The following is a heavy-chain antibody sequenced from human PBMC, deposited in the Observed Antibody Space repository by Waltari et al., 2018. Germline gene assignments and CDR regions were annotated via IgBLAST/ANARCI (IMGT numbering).Heavy chain of an antibody. Sequence: QVQLQESGPGLVKPSETLSLTCTVSGGSISSYYWSSIRQPAGKGLEWIGRIYTSGSTNYNPSLKSRVTMSVDTSKNQFSLKLSSVTAADTAVYYCARDGEQWLVRGYYYYYYMDVWGKGTTVTVSS. J-gene: IGHJ6*03. V-gene: IGHV4-4*07. CDR3: ARDGEQWLVRGYYYYYYMDV. D-gene: IGHD6-19*01. CDR2: IYTSGST. CDR1: GGSISSYY.